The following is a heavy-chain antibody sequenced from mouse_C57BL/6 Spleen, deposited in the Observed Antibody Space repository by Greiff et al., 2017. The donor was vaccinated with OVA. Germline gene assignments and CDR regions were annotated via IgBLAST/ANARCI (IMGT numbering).Heavy chain of an antibody. CDR2: IRLKSDNYAT. V-gene: IGHV6-3*01. CDR3: TGSFQGYYAMDY. CDR1: GFTFSNYW. Sequence: EVHLVESGGGLVQPGGSMKLSCVASGFTFSNYWMNWVRQSPEKGLEWVAQIRLKSDNYATHYAESVKGRFTISRDDSKSSVYLQMNNLRAEDTGIYYCTGSFQGYYAMDYWGQGTSVTVSS. J-gene: IGHJ4*01. D-gene: IGHD3-2*02.